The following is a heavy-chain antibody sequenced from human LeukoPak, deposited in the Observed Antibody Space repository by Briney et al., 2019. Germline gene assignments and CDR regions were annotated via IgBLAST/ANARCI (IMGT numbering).Heavy chain of an antibody. D-gene: IGHD3-9*01. CDR3: AKDAYYDIAEY. V-gene: IGHV3-23*01. Sequence: GSLRLSCAVSGFTFSSYAMHWVRQAPGKGLEWVSSITSSGDRTFYADSVRGRFTISRGNSRSTLYLQMDSLRAEDTAVYYCAKDAYYDIAEYWGQGTLVTVSS. CDR1: GFTFSSYA. J-gene: IGHJ4*02. CDR2: ITSSGDRT.